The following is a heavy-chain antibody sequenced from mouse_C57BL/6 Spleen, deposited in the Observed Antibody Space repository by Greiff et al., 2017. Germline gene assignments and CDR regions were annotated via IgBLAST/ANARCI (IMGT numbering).Heavy chain of an antibody. CDR1: GYTFTSYG. CDR2: IYPRSGNT. V-gene: IGHV1-81*01. J-gene: IGHJ4*01. CDR3: ARGGTTVVATRAYAMDY. Sequence: VQLQQSGAELARPGASVKLSCKASGYTFTSYGISWVKQRTGQGLEWIGEIYPRSGNTYYNEKFKGKATLTADKSSSTAYMELRSLTSEDSAVYFCARGGTTVVATRAYAMDYWGQGTSVTVSS. D-gene: IGHD1-1*01.